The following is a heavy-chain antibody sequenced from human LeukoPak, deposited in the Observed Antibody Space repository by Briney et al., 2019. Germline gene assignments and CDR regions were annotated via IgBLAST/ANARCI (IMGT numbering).Heavy chain of an antibody. CDR1: GFTFDDYA. J-gene: IGHJ5*02. D-gene: IGHD7-27*01. V-gene: IGHV3-9*01. CDR2: ISWNSGSL. CDR3: TRDRLGWFDA. Sequence: GRSLRLSCAASGFTFDDYAMHWVRQAPGKGLEWVSGISWNSGSLGYADSVKGRFTISRDNAKNTLYLQMNDLGAEDTAMYYCTRDRLGWFDAWGQGTQVTVSS.